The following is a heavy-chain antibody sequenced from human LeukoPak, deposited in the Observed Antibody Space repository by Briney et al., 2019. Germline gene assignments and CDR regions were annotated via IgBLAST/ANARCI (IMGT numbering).Heavy chain of an antibody. CDR3: ARLRDNWEDY. V-gene: IGHV5-51*01. CDR1: GYTFTSYW. D-gene: IGHD1-20*01. Sequence: GESLKISCKGSGYTFTSYWIVWVRQMPGKGPEWMGMIFPGDSDTKYSPSFEGQITISADKSISSAYLQLSSLKASDTAIYYCARLRDNWEDYWGQGTLVTVSS. CDR2: IFPGDSDT. J-gene: IGHJ4*02.